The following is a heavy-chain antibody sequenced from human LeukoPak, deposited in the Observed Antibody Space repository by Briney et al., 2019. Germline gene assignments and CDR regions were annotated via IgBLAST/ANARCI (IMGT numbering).Heavy chain of an antibody. J-gene: IGHJ1*01. D-gene: IGHD2-21*02. V-gene: IGHV3-53*01. Sequence: PGGSLRLSCAASGFTVSSTYMSWVRQAPGKGLEWVSVIYSGGNIYYIESVKGRFTISRDNTKSSLYMQMNSLRAEDMAVYYCARGYCGGDCYGDWGQGTLVTVSS. CDR3: ARGYCGGDCYGD. CDR1: GFTVSSTY. CDR2: IYSGGNI.